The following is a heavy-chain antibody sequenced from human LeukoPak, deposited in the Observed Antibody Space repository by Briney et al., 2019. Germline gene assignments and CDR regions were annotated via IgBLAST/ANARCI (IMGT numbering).Heavy chain of an antibody. CDR2: ISSSSSYI. CDR3: ARSWYSSGWYGGY. V-gene: IGHV3-21*01. Sequence: GGSLRLSCAASGFTFSSYSMNWVRQAPGKGLEWVSSISSSSSYIYYADSVKGRFTISRDNAKNSLYLQMNNLRVEDTAVYYCARSWYSSGWYGGYWGQGTLVTVSS. D-gene: IGHD6-19*01. J-gene: IGHJ4*02. CDR1: GFTFSSYS.